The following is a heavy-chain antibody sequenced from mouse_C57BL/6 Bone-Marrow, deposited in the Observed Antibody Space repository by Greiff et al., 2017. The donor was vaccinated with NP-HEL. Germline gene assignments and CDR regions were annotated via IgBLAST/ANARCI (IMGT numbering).Heavy chain of an antibody. CDR2: ISSGGSYT. J-gene: IGHJ4*01. CDR1: GFTFSSYG. V-gene: IGHV5-6*01. CDR3: ARHILTLLLRNAMDY. Sequence: EVKLMESGGDLVKPGGSLKLSCAASGFTFSSYGMSWVRQTPDKRLEWVATISSGGSYTYYPDSVKGRFTISRDNAKNTLYLQMSSLKSEDTAMYYCARHILTLLLRNAMDYWGQGTSVTVSA. D-gene: IGHD1-1*01.